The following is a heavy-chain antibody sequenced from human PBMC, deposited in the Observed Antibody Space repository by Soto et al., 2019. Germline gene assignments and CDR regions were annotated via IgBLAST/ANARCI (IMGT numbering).Heavy chain of an antibody. CDR2: INHSGST. D-gene: IGHD3-9*01. J-gene: IGHJ6*03. V-gene: IGHV4-34*01. CDR1: GGSFSGYY. Sequence: ASETLSLTCVVYGGSFSGYYWSWIRQPPGKGLEWIGEINHSGSTNYNPSLKSRVTISVDTSKNQFSLKLSSVTAADTAVYYCAREASYYDILTGYRSHYYYYMDVWGKGTTVTVSS. CDR3: AREASYYDILTGYRSHYYYYMDV.